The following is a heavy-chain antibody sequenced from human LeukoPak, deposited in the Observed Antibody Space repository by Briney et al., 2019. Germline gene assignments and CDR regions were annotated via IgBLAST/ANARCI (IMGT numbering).Heavy chain of an antibody. Sequence: SGGSLRLSCAASGFSFSNYDMTWVRQAPGKGLDWVSTLSDSGGSTYYADSVKGRFTISRDNSKNTLYLQMSNLRAEDTAIYFCAKRLYYGSGPLDIWGQGTMVTVSS. V-gene: IGHV3-23*01. CDR2: LSDSGGST. D-gene: IGHD3-10*01. J-gene: IGHJ3*02. CDR1: GFSFSNYD. CDR3: AKRLYYGSGPLDI.